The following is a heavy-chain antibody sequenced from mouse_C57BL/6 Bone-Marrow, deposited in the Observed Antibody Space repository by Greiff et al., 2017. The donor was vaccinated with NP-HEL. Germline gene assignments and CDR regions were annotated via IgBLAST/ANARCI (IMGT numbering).Heavy chain of an antibody. CDR1: GYTFTSYW. CDR2: IYPGSGST. D-gene: IGHD1-1*01. V-gene: IGHV1-55*01. Sequence: QVQLQQPGAELVKPGASVKMSCKASGYTFTSYWITWVKQRPGQGLEWIGDIYPGSGSTNYNEKFKSKATLTVDTSSSTAYMQLSSLTSEDSAVYYCARGKRFTTGVAPNYWGQGTTLTVSS. CDR3: ARGKRFTTGVAPNY. J-gene: IGHJ2*01.